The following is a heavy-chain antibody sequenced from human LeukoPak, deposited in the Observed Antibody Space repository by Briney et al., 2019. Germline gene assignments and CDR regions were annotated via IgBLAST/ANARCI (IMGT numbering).Heavy chain of an antibody. D-gene: IGHD3-3*01. CDR3: ARDVGVVMFDY. CDR1: GFTFSDYG. CDR2: ICGDCGNT. V-gene: IGHV3-23*01. Sequence: GGSLRLSCAASGFTFSDYGMSWVRQTPGKGLEWVSTICGDCGNTHYADSVKGRFTISRDNSKNTMYLQMSSLRAEDSALYYCARDVGVVMFDYWGQGTRVTVSS. J-gene: IGHJ4*02.